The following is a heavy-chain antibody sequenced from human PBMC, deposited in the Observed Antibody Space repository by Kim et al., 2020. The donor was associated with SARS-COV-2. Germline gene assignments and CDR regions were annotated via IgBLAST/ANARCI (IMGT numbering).Heavy chain of an antibody. CDR3: ARVSSTIYDSSGSFDY. CDR1: GYTFTSYG. Sequence: ASVKVSCKASGYTFTSYGISWVRQAPGQGLEWMGWISAYNGNTNYAQKLQGRVTMTTDTSTSTAYMELRSLRSDDTAVYYCARVSSTIYDSSGSFDYWGQRTLVTVSS. J-gene: IGHJ4*02. V-gene: IGHV1-18*04. CDR2: ISAYNGNT. D-gene: IGHD3-22*01.